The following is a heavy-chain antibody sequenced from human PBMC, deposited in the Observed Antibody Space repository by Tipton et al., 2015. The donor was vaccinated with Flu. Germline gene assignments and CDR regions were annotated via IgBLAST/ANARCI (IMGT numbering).Heavy chain of an antibody. CDR1: GGSISSGSYY. V-gene: IGHV4-39*07. D-gene: IGHD1-26*01. CDR2: INHSGST. J-gene: IGHJ3*02. CDR3: ARVAGYSGSYRDAFDI. Sequence: LRLSCTVSGGSISSGSYYWSWIRQPPGKGLEWIGEINHSGSTNYNPSLKSRVTISVDTSKNQFSLKLSSVTAADTAVYYCARVAGYSGSYRDAFDIWGQGTMVTVSS.